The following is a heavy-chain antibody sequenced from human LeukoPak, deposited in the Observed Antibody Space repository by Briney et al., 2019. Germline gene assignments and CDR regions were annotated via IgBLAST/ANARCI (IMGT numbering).Heavy chain of an antibody. Sequence: GGSLRLSCAASGFTFSSYSMNWVRQAPGKGLEWVSYISSSSTIYYADSVKGRFTISRDNAKNSLYLQMNSLRAEDAAVYYCARAVVGATNYWGRGTLVTVSS. CDR3: ARAVVGATNY. V-gene: IGHV3-48*01. CDR2: ISSSSTI. J-gene: IGHJ4*02. D-gene: IGHD1-26*01. CDR1: GFTFSSYS.